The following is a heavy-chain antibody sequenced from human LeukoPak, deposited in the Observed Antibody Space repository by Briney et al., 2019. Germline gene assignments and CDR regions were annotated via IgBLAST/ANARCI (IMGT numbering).Heavy chain of an antibody. CDR3: ARGALVLRYFDWLSPQDY. Sequence: PSETLSLTCAVYGGSFSGYYWSWIRQPPGKGLEWIGEINHSGSTNYNPSLKSRVTISVDTSKNQFSLKLSSVTAADTAVYYCARGALVLRYFDWLSPQDYWGQGTLVTVSS. CDR2: INHSGST. D-gene: IGHD3-9*01. CDR1: GGSFSGYY. V-gene: IGHV4-34*01. J-gene: IGHJ4*02.